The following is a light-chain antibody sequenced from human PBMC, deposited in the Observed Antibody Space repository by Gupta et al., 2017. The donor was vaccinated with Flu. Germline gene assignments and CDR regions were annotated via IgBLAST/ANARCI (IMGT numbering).Light chain of an antibody. CDR1: QSISDW. CDR3: QKYYAYPWT. J-gene: IGKJ1*01. Sequence: DIQMTQSPSTLSASLGDRVTITCRASQSISDWLTWYQQKPGTAPKLLIYKASTLESGVPSRFSGSGSGTEFTLTINNLQPDDFATYFCQKYYAYPWTFGQGTKVEIK. CDR2: KAS. V-gene: IGKV1-5*03.